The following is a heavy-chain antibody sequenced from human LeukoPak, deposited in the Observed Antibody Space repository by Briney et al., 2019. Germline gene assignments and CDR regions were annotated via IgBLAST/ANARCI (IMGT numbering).Heavy chain of an antibody. Sequence: SETLSLTCAVDGGSFSGYYWSWIRQPPGKGLEWIGYIYYSGSTYYNPSLKSRVTISVDTSKNQFSLKLSSVTAADTAVYYCARDGGVADSASDYWGQGTLVTVSS. CDR1: GGSFSGYY. CDR2: IYYSGST. CDR3: ARDGGVADSASDY. D-gene: IGHD3-16*01. V-gene: IGHV4-30-4*08. J-gene: IGHJ4*02.